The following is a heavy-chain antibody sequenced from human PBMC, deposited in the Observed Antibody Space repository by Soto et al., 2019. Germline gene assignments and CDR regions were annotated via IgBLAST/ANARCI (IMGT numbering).Heavy chain of an antibody. CDR2: IDPSDSYT. CDR3: ARVNDSSGYYYDYYYYGMDV. J-gene: IGHJ6*02. Sequence: GESLKISCKGSGYSFTSYWISWVRQMPGKGLEWMGRIDPSDSYTNYSPSFQGHVTISADKSISTAYLQWSSLKASDTAMYYCARVNDSSGYYYDYYYYGMDVWGQGTTVTVSS. D-gene: IGHD3-22*01. V-gene: IGHV5-10-1*01. CDR1: GYSFTSYW.